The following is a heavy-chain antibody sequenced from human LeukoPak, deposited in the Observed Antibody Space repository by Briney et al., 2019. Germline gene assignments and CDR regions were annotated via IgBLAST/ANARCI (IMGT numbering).Heavy chain of an antibody. CDR2: ISYDGSNK. CDR3: ARDGSLRGLTYFDY. D-gene: IGHD2-21*01. J-gene: IGHJ4*02. Sequence: GGSLRLSCAASGFTFSSYAMHWVRQAPGKGLEWVAVISYDGSNKYYADSVKGRFTISRDNSKNTLYLQMNSLRAEDTAVYYCARDGSLRGLTYFDYWGQGTLVTVSS. CDR1: GFTFSSYA. V-gene: IGHV3-30-3*01.